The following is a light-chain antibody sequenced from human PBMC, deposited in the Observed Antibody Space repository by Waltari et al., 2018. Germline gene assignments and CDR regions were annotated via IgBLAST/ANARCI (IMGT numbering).Light chain of an antibody. CDR2: GAS. J-gene: IGKJ3*01. CDR3: QKYSSSPFT. Sequence: VILTQSPATLSLSPGERATLSCRASQSVSSYLAWYQQKPGQAPRLLISGASSRATGIPDRFSGSGSGTEFTLTISSLEPEDFALYYCQKYSSSPFTFGPGTKLDIK. CDR1: QSVSSY. V-gene: IGKV3-20*01.